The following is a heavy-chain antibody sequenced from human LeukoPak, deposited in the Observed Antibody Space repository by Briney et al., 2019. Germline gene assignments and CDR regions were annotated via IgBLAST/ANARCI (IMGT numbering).Heavy chain of an antibody. Sequence: ASVKVSCKTSGYTFTDYYINWVRQAPGQGLEWMGWFNPNSGGTNYAQKFQGRVTMTRDTSISTAYMELSRLRSDDTAVYYCARGIAVAGTDYWGQGTLVTVSS. V-gene: IGHV1-2*02. CDR3: ARGIAVAGTDY. CDR2: FNPNSGGT. J-gene: IGHJ4*02. D-gene: IGHD6-19*01. CDR1: GYTFTDYY.